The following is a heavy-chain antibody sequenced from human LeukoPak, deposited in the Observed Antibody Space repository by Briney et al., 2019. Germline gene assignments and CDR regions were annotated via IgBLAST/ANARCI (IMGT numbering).Heavy chain of an antibody. V-gene: IGHV4-34*01. CDR3: ASKPLRRYYYGSGTYNES. CDR2: INHSGST. J-gene: IGHJ4*02. CDR1: GGSFSGYY. Sequence: NASETLSLTCAVYGGSFSGYYWNWIRQPPGKGLEWIGEINHSGSTNYNPSLKSRVTISVDTSKNQFSLKLSSVTAADTAVYYCASKPLRRYYYGSGTYNESWGQGTLVTVSS. D-gene: IGHD3-10*01.